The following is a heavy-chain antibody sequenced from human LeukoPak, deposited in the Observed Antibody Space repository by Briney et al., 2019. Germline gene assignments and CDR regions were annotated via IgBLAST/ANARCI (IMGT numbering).Heavy chain of an antibody. J-gene: IGHJ4*02. CDR2: ISGSGGST. Sequence: GGSLRLSCAASGFTFSSYAMSWVRQAPGKGLEWVSAISGSGGSTYYADSVKGRFTISRDNSKKTLYLQMNSLRAEDTAVYYCAKRLYDSSGYYPFDYWGQGTLVTVSS. V-gene: IGHV3-23*01. CDR3: AKRLYDSSGYYPFDY. CDR1: GFTFSSYA. D-gene: IGHD3-22*01.